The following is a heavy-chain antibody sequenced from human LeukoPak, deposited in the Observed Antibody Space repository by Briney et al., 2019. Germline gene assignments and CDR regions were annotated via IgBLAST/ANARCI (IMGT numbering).Heavy chain of an antibody. CDR3: ARTTGGNSDHYYYYYMDV. Sequence: PGGSLRLSCAASGFTFSSYSMNWVRQAPGKGLEWVSYISSSSTTIYYADSLKGRFNISRDNAKNSLYLQMNSLRAEDTAVYYCARTTGGNSDHYYYYYMDVWGKGTTVTVSS. CDR2: ISSSSTTI. J-gene: IGHJ6*03. V-gene: IGHV3-48*01. D-gene: IGHD4-23*01. CDR1: GFTFSSYS.